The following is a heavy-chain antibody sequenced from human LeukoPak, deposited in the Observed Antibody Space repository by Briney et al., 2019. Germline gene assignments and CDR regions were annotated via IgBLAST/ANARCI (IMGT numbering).Heavy chain of an antibody. CDR3: ARGDYFDY. CDR2: INHSGST. Sequence: SETLSLTCAVYGGSFSGYYWSWIRQPPGKGLEWIGEINHSGSTNYNPSLKSRVTISIDTSKNQFSLKLSSVTAADTAVYYCARGDYFDYWGQGTLVTVSS. J-gene: IGHJ4*01. CDR1: GGSFSGYY. V-gene: IGHV4-34*01.